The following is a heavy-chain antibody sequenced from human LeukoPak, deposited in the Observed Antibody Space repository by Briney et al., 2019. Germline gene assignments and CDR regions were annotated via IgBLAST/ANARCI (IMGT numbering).Heavy chain of an antibody. CDR3: ARRIAVAAVSEFDY. V-gene: IGHV3-21*01. Sequence: GGSLRLSCAASGFTFSSYSMNWVRQAPGKGLEWVSSISSSSSYIYYADPVKGRFTISRDNAKNSLYLQMNSLRAEDTAVYYCARRIAVAAVSEFDYWGQGTLVTVSS. D-gene: IGHD6-19*01. J-gene: IGHJ4*02. CDR2: ISSSSSYI. CDR1: GFTFSSYS.